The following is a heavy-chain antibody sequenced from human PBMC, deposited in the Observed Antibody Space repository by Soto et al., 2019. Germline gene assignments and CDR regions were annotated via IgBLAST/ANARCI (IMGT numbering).Heavy chain of an antibody. CDR2: IYYSGST. J-gene: IGHJ2*01. D-gene: IGHD3-10*01. CDR3: ARITMVRRVRFWYFDL. Sequence: QVQLQESGPGLVKPSETLSLTCTVSGGSISSYYWSWIRQPPGKGLEWIGYIYYSGSTNYKPSLQCRVTISVDTSKTQFSLKLSSVTAADTAVYYCARITMVRRVRFWYFDLWGRGTLVTVSS. CDR1: GGSISSYY. V-gene: IGHV4-59*01.